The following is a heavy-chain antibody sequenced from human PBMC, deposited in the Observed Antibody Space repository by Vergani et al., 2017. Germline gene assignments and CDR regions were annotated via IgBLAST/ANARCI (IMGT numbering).Heavy chain of an antibody. J-gene: IGHJ5*02. V-gene: IGHV3-23*01. CDR2: ISGSGGST. D-gene: IGHD3-10*01. CDR3: PNSPLWFGELS. Sequence: EVQLLESGGGLVQPGGSLRLSCAASGFTFSSYAMRWVRQAPGKGLVWVSAISGSGGSTYYADSVKGRFTISRDNSQNTLYLQMNSLSAEDTAVYYCPNSPLWFGELSWGQGTLVTVSS. CDR1: GFTFSSYA.